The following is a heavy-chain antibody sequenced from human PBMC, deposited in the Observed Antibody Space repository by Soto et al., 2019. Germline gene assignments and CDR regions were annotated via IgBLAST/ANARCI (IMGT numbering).Heavy chain of an antibody. Sequence: QVPLVQSGAEVKKPGASVKVSCKASGYTFTSYYMHWVRQAPGQGLEWMGIINPSGGSTSYAQKFQGRVTMTRDTSTSTVYMELSSLRSEDTAVYYCARELVNYDILTGYPAYWGQGTLVTVSS. CDR2: INPSGGST. J-gene: IGHJ4*02. CDR3: ARELVNYDILTGYPAY. V-gene: IGHV1-46*01. CDR1: GYTFTSYY. D-gene: IGHD3-9*01.